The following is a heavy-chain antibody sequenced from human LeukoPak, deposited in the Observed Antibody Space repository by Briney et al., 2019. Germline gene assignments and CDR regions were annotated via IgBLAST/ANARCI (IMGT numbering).Heavy chain of an antibody. D-gene: IGHD3-22*01. CDR1: GFTFGDYA. J-gene: IGHJ4*02. CDR3: TYTYDSTGYYPGTFDY. CDR2: IRGKTYGGTS. Sequence: PGGSLRLSCTAAGFTFGDYAMSWVRQAPGKGLEWVGFIRGKTYGGTSEYAASVKGRFTISRADSKSIAYLQMNSLKTEDTAVYYCTYTYDSTGYYPGTFDYWGQGTLVTVSS. V-gene: IGHV3-49*04.